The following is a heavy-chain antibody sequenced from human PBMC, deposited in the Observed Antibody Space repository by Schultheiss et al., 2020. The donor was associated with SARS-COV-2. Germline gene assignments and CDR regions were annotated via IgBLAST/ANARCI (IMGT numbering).Heavy chain of an antibody. CDR3: ARGIVVVPAARRYYYYMDV. V-gene: IGHV4-31*03. CDR2: IYYSGST. J-gene: IGHJ6*03. Sequence: SETLSLTCTVSGGSISSGGYYWSWIRQHPGKGLEWIGYIYYSGSTYYNPSLKSRVTISVDTSKNQFSLKLSSVTAADTAVYYCARGIVVVPAARRYYYYMDVWGKGTTVTVSS. D-gene: IGHD2-2*01. CDR1: GGSISSGGYY.